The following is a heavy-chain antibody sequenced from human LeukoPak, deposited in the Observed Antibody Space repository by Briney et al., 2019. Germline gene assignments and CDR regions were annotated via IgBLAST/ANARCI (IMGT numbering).Heavy chain of an antibody. CDR2: ISYDGSNK. CDR3: ARNAHDYSILDY. Sequence: PGGSLRLSCAASGFTFSSYAMHWVRQAPGKGLEWVAVISYDGSNKYYADSVKGRFTISRDNSKNTLYLQMNSLRAEDTAVYYCARNAHDYSILDYWGQGTLVTASS. CDR1: GFTFSSYA. V-gene: IGHV3-30-3*01. D-gene: IGHD4-11*01. J-gene: IGHJ4*02.